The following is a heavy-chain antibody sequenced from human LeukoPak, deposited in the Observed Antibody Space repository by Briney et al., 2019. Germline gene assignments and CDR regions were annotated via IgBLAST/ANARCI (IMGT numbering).Heavy chain of an antibody. CDR3: ARGPYYYGFVGDYYYAMDV. J-gene: IGHJ6*04. Sequence: PSRTLSPTRAVSGGSISRSNWWSWVRQAPGKGLEWIGQIYHSGSTNYNPSLKSRVTISVDKFKNQFSLKLSSVSAADTAVYYCARGPYYYGFVGDYYYAMDVWGKATTVSVSS. V-gene: IGHV4-4*02. D-gene: IGHD3-10*01. CDR2: IYHSGST. CDR1: GGSISRSNW.